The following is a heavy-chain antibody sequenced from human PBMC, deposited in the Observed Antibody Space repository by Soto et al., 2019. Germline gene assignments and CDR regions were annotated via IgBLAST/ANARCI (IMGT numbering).Heavy chain of an antibody. CDR1: GGSISSGDYY. J-gene: IGHJ4*02. CDR2: IYYSGST. V-gene: IGHV4-30-4*01. D-gene: IGHD3-10*01. Sequence: PSETLSLTCTVSGGSISSGDYYWSWIRQPPGKGLEWIGYIYYSGSTYYNPSLKSRVTISVDTSKNQFSLKLSYVTAADTAVYYCARDYYGSGSYYNCLWGQGTLVTVSS. CDR3: ARDYYGSGSYYNCL.